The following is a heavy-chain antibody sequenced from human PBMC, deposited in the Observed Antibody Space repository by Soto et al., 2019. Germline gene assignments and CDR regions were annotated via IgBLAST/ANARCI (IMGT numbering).Heavy chain of an antibody. V-gene: IGHV3-23*01. CDR1: GFTFSSYS. CDR3: AKSPGTVTTQFDY. J-gene: IGHJ4*02. D-gene: IGHD4-4*01. CDR2: ISGSGRTT. Sequence: GGSLRLSCAASGFTFSSYSMNWVRQAPGKGLEWVSSISGSGRTTYYADSVKGRFTISRDNSKNTLYLQMNSLRAEDTAVYYCAKSPGTVTTQFDYWGQGTLVTVSS.